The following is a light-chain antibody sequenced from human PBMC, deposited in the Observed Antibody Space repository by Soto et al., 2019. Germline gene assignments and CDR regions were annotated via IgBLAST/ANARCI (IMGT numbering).Light chain of an antibody. J-gene: IGKJ1*01. CDR1: QNINTW. V-gene: IGKV1-5*01. CDR2: HAS. Sequence: DIQITQSPSTLSASVGDSVTISCRASQNINTWLAWSHQKPGMAAKVLIYHASNLQSAVPSRFSGSGSGTECTLTISSLQPDNFATCYCQQYTSYSFGQGTKVDIK. CDR3: QQYTSYS.